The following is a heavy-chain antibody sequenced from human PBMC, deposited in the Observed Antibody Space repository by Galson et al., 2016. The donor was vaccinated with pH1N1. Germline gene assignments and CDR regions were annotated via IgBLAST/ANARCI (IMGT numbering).Heavy chain of an antibody. V-gene: IGHV3-23*01. CDR3: AKDLCSGASCYTVWEVRDFDY. Sequence: SLRLSCAASGFTFSSYWMHWVRQAPGKGLEWVSSISRADDTYYADSVKGRFTISRDNSKNSLFLQMSSLSADDTALYYCAKDLCSGASCYTVWEVRDFDYWGPGTLVTVSS. D-gene: IGHD2-2*02. J-gene: IGHJ4*02. CDR1: GFTFSSYW. CDR2: ISRADDT.